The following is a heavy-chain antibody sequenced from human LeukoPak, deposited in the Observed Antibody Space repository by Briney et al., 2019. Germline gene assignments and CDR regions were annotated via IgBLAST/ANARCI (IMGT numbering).Heavy chain of an antibody. V-gene: IGHV1-24*01. D-gene: IGHD3-16*01. CDR1: GYTLTELS. J-gene: IGHJ3*02. Sequence: ASVKVSCKVSGYTLTELSMHWVRQAPGKGLEWMGGFDPEDGETIYAQKFQGRVTMTEDTSTDTAYMELRSLRSDDTAVYYCARDSATGLIGNRAFDIWGQGTMVTVSS. CDR2: FDPEDGET. CDR3: ARDSATGLIGNRAFDI.